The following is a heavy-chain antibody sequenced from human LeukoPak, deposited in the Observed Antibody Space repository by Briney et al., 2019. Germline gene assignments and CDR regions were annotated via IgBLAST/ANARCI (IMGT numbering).Heavy chain of an antibody. CDR2: IWCDGSNK. V-gene: IGHV3-33*01. D-gene: IGHD3-10*01. CDR1: GFTFSNYG. Sequence: PGRSLRLSCAASGFTFSNYGMHWVRQAPGKGLEWVAVIWCDGSNKYYADSVKGRFTISRDNSKNTLYLQMTSLRDDDTAVYHCARGYGSGSYPIDYWGQGTLVTVSS. CDR3: ARGYGSGSYPIDY. J-gene: IGHJ4*02.